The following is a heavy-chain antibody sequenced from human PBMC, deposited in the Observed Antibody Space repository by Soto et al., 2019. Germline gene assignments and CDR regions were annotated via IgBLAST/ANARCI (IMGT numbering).Heavy chain of an antibody. J-gene: IGHJ4*02. Sequence: GGSLRLSCAASGFTFRSYSMNWVRQAPGKGLEWVSSISSSSSYIYYADSVKGRFTISRDNAKNSLYLQMNSLRAEDTAVYYCARVGYCSSTSCYSDYWGQGTLVTVSS. CDR3: ARVGYCSSTSCYSDY. CDR2: ISSSSSYI. V-gene: IGHV3-21*01. CDR1: GFTFRSYS. D-gene: IGHD2-2*02.